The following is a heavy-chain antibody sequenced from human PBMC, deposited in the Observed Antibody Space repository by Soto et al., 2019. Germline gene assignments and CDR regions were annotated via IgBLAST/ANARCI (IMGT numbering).Heavy chain of an antibody. CDR2: ISSNSDTT. J-gene: IGHJ4*02. CDR3: ARLPKGSLVTA. D-gene: IGHD2-21*02. CDR1: GFRFSDHS. Sequence: LVESGGDLVYPGGSLRLSCVASGFRFSDHSMNWVRQAPGKGLQWISYISSNSDTTYYVDSVKGRFTVSRDNAKNALFLQMNSLRDDDTATYYCARLPKGSLVTAWGQGARVTVSS. V-gene: IGHV3-48*02.